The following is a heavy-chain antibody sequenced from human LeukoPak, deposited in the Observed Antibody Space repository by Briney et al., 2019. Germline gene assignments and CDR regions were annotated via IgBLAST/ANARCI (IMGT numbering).Heavy chain of an antibody. CDR2: IYYSGST. D-gene: IGHD3-22*01. CDR1: GGPISSYY. V-gene: IGHV4-59*01. J-gene: IGHJ5*02. Sequence: SETLSLTCTVSGGPISSYYWSWVRQPPGKGLEWIGYIYYSGSTNYNPYLKSRVNISVDTSKYQFSLKLSSVTAADTAVYYCARGLEYYYDSSGYPLRWFDPWGQGTLVTVSS. CDR3: ARGLEYYYDSSGYPLRWFDP.